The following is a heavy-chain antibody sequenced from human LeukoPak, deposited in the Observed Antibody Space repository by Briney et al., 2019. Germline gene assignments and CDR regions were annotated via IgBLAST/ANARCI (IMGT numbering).Heavy chain of an antibody. J-gene: IGHJ4*02. V-gene: IGHV4-38-2*02. CDR1: GYSISSGYY. D-gene: IGHD6-13*01. CDR3: ASTLYSSISY. Sequence: SETLSLTCTVSGYSISSGYYWGWIRQPPGKGLEWIGSIYHSGSTYYNPSLKSRVTISVDTSKNQFSLKLSSVTAADTAVYYCASTLYSSISYWGQGTLVTVSS. CDR2: IYHSGST.